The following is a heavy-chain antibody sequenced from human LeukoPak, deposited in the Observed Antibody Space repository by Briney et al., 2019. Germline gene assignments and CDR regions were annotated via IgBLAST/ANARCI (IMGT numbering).Heavy chain of an antibody. J-gene: IGHJ4*02. CDR1: GFTFTSAP. D-gene: IGHD3-22*01. V-gene: IGHV3-23*01. CDR3: ATKTPGNYPDDY. Sequence: GGSLRLSCVLSGFTFTSAPMNWVRQAPGKGLEWVSTGGTDGDTYYADSVQGRFTISRDNSKNTVHLQMTSLRVEDTAVYYCATKTPGNYPDDYWGQGTLVIVSP. CDR2: GGTDGDT.